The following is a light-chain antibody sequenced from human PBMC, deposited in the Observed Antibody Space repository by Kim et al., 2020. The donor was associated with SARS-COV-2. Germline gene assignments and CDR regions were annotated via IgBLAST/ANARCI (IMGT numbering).Light chain of an antibody. V-gene: IGKV3-20*01. J-gene: IGKJ1*01. CDR2: GAS. CDR3: QQYGNSWT. CDR1: QSVSSSY. Sequence: EIVLTQSPGTLSLSPGERATLSCRASQSVSSSYLAWYQQKPGQAPRLLIYGASSRATGIPDRFSGSGSGTDFTLNISRLEPEDFAVYYCQQYGNSWTFGQGTKVDIK.